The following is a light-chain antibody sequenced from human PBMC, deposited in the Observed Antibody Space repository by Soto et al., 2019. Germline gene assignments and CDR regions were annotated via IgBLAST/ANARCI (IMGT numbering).Light chain of an antibody. CDR1: HYIASSS. V-gene: IGKV3-20*01. CDR2: GAS. CDR3: QQGST. J-gene: IGKJ2*01. Sequence: EIVLTQSPDTLSLSSGERASLSCRARHYIASSSLAWYQQKPGQAPRLLLAGASNRATGIPDRFSGSGSGTDFTLSISRLEPEDFAVYFCQQGSTFGQGTKLEIK.